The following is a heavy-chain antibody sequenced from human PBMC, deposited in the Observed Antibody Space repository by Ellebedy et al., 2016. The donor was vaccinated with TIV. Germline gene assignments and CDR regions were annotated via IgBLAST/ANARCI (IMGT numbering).Heavy chain of an antibody. CDR1: GYTFTSYG. D-gene: IGHD1-26*01. V-gene: IGHV1-18*01. Sequence: ASVKVSCXASGYTFTSYGISWVRQAPGQGLEWMGWISAYNGNTNYAQKFQGRVTMTRDTSTSTVYMELSSLRSEDTAVYYCARGGESGSYPGHFDYWGQGTLVTVSS. CDR3: ARGGESGSYPGHFDY. CDR2: ISAYNGNT. J-gene: IGHJ4*02.